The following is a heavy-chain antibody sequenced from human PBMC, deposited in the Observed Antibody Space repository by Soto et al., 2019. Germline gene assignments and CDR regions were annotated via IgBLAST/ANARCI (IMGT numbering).Heavy chain of an antibody. CDR2: INHSGST. Sequence: SETLSLTCAVYGGSFSGYYWSWIRQPPGKGLEWIGEINHSGSTNYNPSLKSRVTISVDTSKNQFSLKLSSVTAADTAVYYCARSGYSYGCMDVWGQGTTVTVSS. CDR3: ARSGYSYGCMDV. J-gene: IGHJ6*02. CDR1: GGSFSGYY. D-gene: IGHD5-18*01. V-gene: IGHV4-34*01.